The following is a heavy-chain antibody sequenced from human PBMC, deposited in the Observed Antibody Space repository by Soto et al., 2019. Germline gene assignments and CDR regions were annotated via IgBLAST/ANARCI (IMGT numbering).Heavy chain of an antibody. Sequence: QVQPVQSGAEVKKPGSSVKVSCRASGGTFSNYAISWVRQAPGQGLEWMGGIIPIFGTANYAQKFQGRVTITADESTTTAYMELSSLRSEDTAIYYCTSGYFYASTGYYPAEYFQHWGQGTLVTVSS. CDR1: GGTFSNYA. CDR3: TSGYFYASTGYYPAEYFQH. D-gene: IGHD3-22*01. J-gene: IGHJ1*01. V-gene: IGHV1-69*01. CDR2: IIPIFGTA.